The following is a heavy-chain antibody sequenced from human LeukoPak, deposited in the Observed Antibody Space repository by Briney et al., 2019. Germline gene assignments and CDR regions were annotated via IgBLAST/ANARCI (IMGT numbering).Heavy chain of an antibody. Sequence: GGSLRLSCAASGFTFSSYWMHWVRQAPGKGLVWVSRINSDGSSTSYADSVKGRFTISRDNAKNTLYLQMNSLRAEDTAVYYCAKDRGIAAAAYYFDYWGQGTLVTVSS. J-gene: IGHJ4*02. CDR1: GFTFSSYW. D-gene: IGHD6-13*01. V-gene: IGHV3-74*01. CDR3: AKDRGIAAAAYYFDY. CDR2: INSDGSST.